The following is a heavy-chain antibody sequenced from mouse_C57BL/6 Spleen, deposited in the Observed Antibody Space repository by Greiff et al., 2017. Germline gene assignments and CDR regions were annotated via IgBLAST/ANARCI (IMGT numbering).Heavy chain of an antibody. J-gene: IGHJ2*01. CDR2: ISSGSSTI. V-gene: IGHV5-17*01. CDR3: ARPYGSSPYYFDY. CDR1: GFTFSDYG. D-gene: IGHD1-1*01. Sequence: VQLKESGGGLVKPGGSLKLSCAASGFTFSDYGMHWVRQAPEKGLEWVAYISSGSSTIYYADTVKGRFTISRDNAKNTLFLQMTSLRSEDTAMYYCARPYGSSPYYFDYWGQGTTLTVSS.